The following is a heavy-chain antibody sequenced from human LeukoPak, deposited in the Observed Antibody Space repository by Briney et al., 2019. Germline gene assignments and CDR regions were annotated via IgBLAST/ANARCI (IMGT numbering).Heavy chain of an antibody. V-gene: IGHV3-48*04. CDR3: ASLTGKDV. Sequence: GGSLRLSCAASGFTFSRYGMNWVRQAPGKGLEWVSYISSSSTTIYYADSVKGRFTISRDNAKNTLYLQMNSLRAEDTAVYYCASLTGKDVWGKGTTVTISS. J-gene: IGHJ6*04. CDR1: GFTFSRYG. CDR2: ISSSSTTI.